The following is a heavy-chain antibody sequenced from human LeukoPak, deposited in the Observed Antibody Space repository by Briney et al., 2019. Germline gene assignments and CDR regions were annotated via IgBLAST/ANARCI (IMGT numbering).Heavy chain of an antibody. J-gene: IGHJ4*02. D-gene: IGHD1-26*01. CDR2: IWHDGSRT. V-gene: IGHV3-33*03. CDR3: AGAISKGAGIDS. CDR1: GFTFDKYG. Sequence: PGGSLRLSCAMSGFTFDKYGIHWVRQAPGKGLEWVAVIWHDGSRTHYADSLKGRFTISRDNSKDTAFLQMNSLTVEDTATYYCAGAISKGAGIDSWGQGTLVTVSS.